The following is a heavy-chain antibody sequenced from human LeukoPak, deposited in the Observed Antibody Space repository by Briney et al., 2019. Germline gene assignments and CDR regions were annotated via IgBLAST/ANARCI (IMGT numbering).Heavy chain of an antibody. J-gene: IGHJ4*02. CDR1: GGTFSSYA. V-gene: IGHV1-69*04. Sequence: ASVKVSCKASGGTFSSYAISWVRQAPGQGLEWMGRIIPILGIANYAQKFQGRVTITADKSTSTAYMELSSLRSEDTAAYYCARDQCSSTSCYTVYYFDYWGQGTLVTVSS. D-gene: IGHD2-2*02. CDR3: ARDQCSSTSCYTVYYFDY. CDR2: IIPILGIA.